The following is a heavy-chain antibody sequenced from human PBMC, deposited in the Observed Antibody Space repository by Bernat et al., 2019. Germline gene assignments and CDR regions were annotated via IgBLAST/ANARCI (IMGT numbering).Heavy chain of an antibody. D-gene: IGHD5-18*01. CDR1: GFTFSSYG. CDR3: AKALKLTVQLWPGDCYYGMDV. CDR2: ISYDGSNK. V-gene: IGHV3-30*18. J-gene: IGHJ6*02. Sequence: QVQLVESGGGVVQPGRSLRLSCAASGFTFSSYGMHWVRQAPGKGLEWVAVISYDGSNKYYADSVKGRFTISRDNSKNTLYLQMNSLRAEDTAVYYCAKALKLTVQLWPGDCYYGMDVWGQGTTVTVSS.